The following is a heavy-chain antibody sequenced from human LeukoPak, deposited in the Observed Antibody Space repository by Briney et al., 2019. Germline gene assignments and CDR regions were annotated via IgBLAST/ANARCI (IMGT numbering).Heavy chain of an antibody. J-gene: IGHJ3*02. CDR3: ARDLPPPFRGIAVDLNDAFDI. D-gene: IGHD6-19*01. CDR2: INPSGGST. V-gene: IGHV1-46*01. Sequence: ASVKVSCKASGYTFTSYYMHWVRQAPGQGLEWMGIINPSGGSTSYAQKFQGRVTMTRDTATSTVYRELSSLRSEDTAVYYCARDLPPPFRGIAVDLNDAFDIWGQGTMVTVSS. CDR1: GYTFTSYY.